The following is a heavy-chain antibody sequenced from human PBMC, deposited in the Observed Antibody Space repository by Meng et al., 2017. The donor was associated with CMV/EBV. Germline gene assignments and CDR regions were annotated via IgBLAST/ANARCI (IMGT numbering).Heavy chain of an antibody. D-gene: IGHD1-7*01. Sequence: SVKVSCKASGGTFSSYAISGVRQAPGQGLEWMGGIISILGIANYAQKFQGRVTITADKSTNTAYMELSSLRSEDTAVYYCARASRQLELEGNNWFDPWGQGTLVTVSS. CDR2: IISILGIA. CDR3: ARASRQLELEGNNWFDP. CDR1: GGTFSSYA. V-gene: IGHV1-69*10. J-gene: IGHJ5*02.